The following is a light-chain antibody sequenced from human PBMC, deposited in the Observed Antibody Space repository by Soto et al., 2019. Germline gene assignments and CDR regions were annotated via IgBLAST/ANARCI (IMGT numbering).Light chain of an antibody. CDR1: QSVSNNY. J-gene: IGKJ3*01. CDR2: GAS. Sequence: EIVLTQSPGTLSLSPGERATLSCTASQSVSNNYLAWYQQKPGQSPRLLIYGASSGATGIPDRFSGSGSGTDFILTISRLEPEDFAVYYCQQYGSSPPFTFGPGTKVDIK. V-gene: IGKV3-20*01. CDR3: QQYGSSPPFT.